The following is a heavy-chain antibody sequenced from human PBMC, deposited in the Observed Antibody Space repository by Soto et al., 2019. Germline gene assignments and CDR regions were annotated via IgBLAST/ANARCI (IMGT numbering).Heavy chain of an antibody. CDR3: ARDGARITVFGVVYYFDY. Sequence: ASVKVSCKASGYTSSSHAMHWVRQAPGQRLEWMGWINAGNGNTKYSQNFQGRVAITRDTSASTAYMELRSLRSEDTAVYYCARDGARITVFGVVYYFDYWGQGTLVTVSS. CDR2: INAGNGNT. J-gene: IGHJ4*02. V-gene: IGHV1-3*01. D-gene: IGHD3-3*01. CDR1: GYTSSSHA.